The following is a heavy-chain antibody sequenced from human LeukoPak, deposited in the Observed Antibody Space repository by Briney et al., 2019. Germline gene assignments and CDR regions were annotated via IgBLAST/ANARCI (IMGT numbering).Heavy chain of an antibody. CDR1: GFTFSSYA. CDR2: ISGSGGST. D-gene: IGHD3-10*01. V-gene: IGHV3-23*01. CDR3: AKIVRNYYGSGSYYSYFDY. J-gene: IGHJ4*02. Sequence: GGSLRLSCAASGFTFSSYAMSWVRQAPGKGLEWVSAISGSGGSTYYADSVKGRFTISRDNSKNTLYLQMNSLRAEDTAVYYCAKIVRNYYGSGSYYSYFDYWGQGTLVTVSS.